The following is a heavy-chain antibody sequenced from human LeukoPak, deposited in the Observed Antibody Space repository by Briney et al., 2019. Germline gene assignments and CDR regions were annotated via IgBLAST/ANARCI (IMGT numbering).Heavy chain of an antibody. CDR3: ARVVEARDGFDI. Sequence: GGSLRLSCAASGFTFSNYWMHWVRQAPGKGLVWVSRINTDGSYTSYADSVKGRFTISRGNAKNTLYLQMNSLSAEDTAVYYCARVVEARDGFDIWGQGTMVTVSS. CDR1: GFTFSNYW. D-gene: IGHD6-6*01. J-gene: IGHJ3*02. CDR2: INTDGSYT. V-gene: IGHV3-74*01.